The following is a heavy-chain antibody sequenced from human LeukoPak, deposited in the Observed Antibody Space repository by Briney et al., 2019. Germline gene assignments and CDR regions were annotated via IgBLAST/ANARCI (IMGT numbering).Heavy chain of an antibody. Sequence: ASVKVSRKASGYTFTSYGISWVRQAPGQGLEWMGWVSAYNGNTNYAQKLQGRVTMTTDTSTSTAYMELRSLRSDDTAVYYCAKSPPVAGSWFDPWGQGTLVTVSS. D-gene: IGHD6-19*01. CDR2: VSAYNGNT. CDR3: AKSPPVAGSWFDP. CDR1: GYTFTSYG. V-gene: IGHV1-18*01. J-gene: IGHJ5*02.